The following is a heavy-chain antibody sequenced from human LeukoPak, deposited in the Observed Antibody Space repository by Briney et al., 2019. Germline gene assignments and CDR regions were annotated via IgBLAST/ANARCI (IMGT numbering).Heavy chain of an antibody. CDR2: ISGSGGST. CDR3: AKETTVTTYSSGWLDY. V-gene: IGHV3-23*01. D-gene: IGHD4-11*01. CDR1: GFTFSSYA. Sequence: GGSLRLSCAASGFTFSSYAMSWVRQAPGKGLEWVSAISGSGGSTYYADSVKGRFTISRDNSKNTLYLQMNSLRAEDTAVYYCAKETTVTTYSSGWLDYWGQGTLVTVSS. J-gene: IGHJ4*02.